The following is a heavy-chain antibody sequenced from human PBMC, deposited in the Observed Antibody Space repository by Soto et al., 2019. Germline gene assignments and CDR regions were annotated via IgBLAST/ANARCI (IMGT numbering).Heavy chain of an antibody. V-gene: IGHV1-24*01. CDR3: ATVIAEFYGMDV. J-gene: IGHJ6*02. D-gene: IGHD6-13*01. CDR2: FDPEDGET. CDR1: GYTLTELS. Sequence: ASVKVSCKVSGYTLTELSMHWVRQAPGKGLEWMEGFDPEDGETIYAQKFQGRVTMTEDTSTDTAYMELSSLRSEDTAVYYCATVIAEFYGMDVWGQGTTVTVSS.